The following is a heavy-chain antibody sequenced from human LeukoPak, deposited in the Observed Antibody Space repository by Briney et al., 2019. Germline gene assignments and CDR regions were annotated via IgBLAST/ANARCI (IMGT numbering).Heavy chain of an antibody. V-gene: IGHV4-59*08. J-gene: IGHJ4*02. Sequence: PSETLSLTCTVSGGSISSSYWSWIRQPPGKRLEWIGYIYYSGSTNYNPSFKSRVAISVDTSKNQFSLKLSSVTAADTAVYYCATWGIAVAGTFDYWGQGTLVTVST. CDR1: GGSISSSY. D-gene: IGHD6-19*01. CDR3: ATWGIAVAGTFDY. CDR2: IYYSGST.